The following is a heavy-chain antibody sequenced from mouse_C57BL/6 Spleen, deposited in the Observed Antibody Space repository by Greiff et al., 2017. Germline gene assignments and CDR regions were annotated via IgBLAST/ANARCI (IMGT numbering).Heavy chain of an antibody. CDR3: ARDGSSPELVFDV. Sequence: QVQLQQSGAELAKPGASVKLSCKASGYTFTSYWMHWVKQRPGQGLEWIGYINPSSGYTKYNQKFKDKATLTADKSSSTAYMPLSSLTYEDSAVYYCARDGSSPELVFDVWGTGTTVTVSS. CDR2: INPSSGYT. D-gene: IGHD1-1*01. J-gene: IGHJ1*03. CDR1: GYTFTSYW. V-gene: IGHV1-7*01.